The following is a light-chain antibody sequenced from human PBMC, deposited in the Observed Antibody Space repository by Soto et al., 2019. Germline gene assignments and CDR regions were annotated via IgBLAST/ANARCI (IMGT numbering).Light chain of an antibody. CDR3: CSYAHDARSGTVV. Sequence: QSALTQPASVSGSPGQSITISCTGTSSDVGSYNLVSWYQQNPGKAPKLMIYEGTKRPSGVSDRFSGSKSGNTASMTISGLQAEDEADYYCCSYAHDARSGTVVFGVGTKLTVL. V-gene: IGLV2-23*01. CDR1: SSDVGSYNL. CDR2: EGT. J-gene: IGLJ2*01.